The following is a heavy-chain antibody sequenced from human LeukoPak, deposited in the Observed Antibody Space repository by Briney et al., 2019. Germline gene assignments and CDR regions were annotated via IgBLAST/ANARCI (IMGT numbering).Heavy chain of an antibody. J-gene: IGHJ4*02. V-gene: IGHV1-18*01. CDR2: ISAYNGNT. CDR1: GYTFTSYA. Sequence: GASVKVSCKASGYTFTSYAITWVRQAPGQGLEWMGWISAYNGNTNYAQNLQGRVTMTTDTSTSTTYMELRSLRSDDTAVYYCARDAHTGQLTGTSDWGQGTLVTVSS. D-gene: IGHD1-7*01. CDR3: ARDAHTGQLTGTSD.